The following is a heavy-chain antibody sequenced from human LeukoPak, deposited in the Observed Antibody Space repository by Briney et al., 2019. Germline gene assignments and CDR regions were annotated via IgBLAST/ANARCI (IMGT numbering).Heavy chain of an antibody. J-gene: IGHJ6*03. CDR1: GFTFSSYE. D-gene: IGHD2-15*01. V-gene: IGHV3-48*03. CDR3: ARDGCSGGSCYIHYYYMDV. CDR2: ISSSGSTI. Sequence: GGSLRLSCAASGFTFSSYEMNWVRQAPGKGLEWVSYISSSGSTIYYADSVKGRFTISRDNAKNSLYLQMNSLRAEDTAVYYCARDGCSGGSCYIHYYYMDVWGKGTTVTVSS.